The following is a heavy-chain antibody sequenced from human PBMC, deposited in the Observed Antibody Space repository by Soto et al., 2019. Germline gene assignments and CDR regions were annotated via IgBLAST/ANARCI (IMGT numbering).Heavy chain of an antibody. CDR3: AKLMVRGVIITDPELNAFDI. Sequence: CAASGFTFSSYAMSWVRQAPGKGLEWVSAISGSGGSTYYADSVKGRFTISRDNSKNTLYLQMNSLRAEDTAVYYCAKLMVRGVIITDPELNAFDIWGQGTMVTVSS. D-gene: IGHD3-10*01. V-gene: IGHV3-23*01. CDR2: ISGSGGST. J-gene: IGHJ3*02. CDR1: GFTFSSYA.